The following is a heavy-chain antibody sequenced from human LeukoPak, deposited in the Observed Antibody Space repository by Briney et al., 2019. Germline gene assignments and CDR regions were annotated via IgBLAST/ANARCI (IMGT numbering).Heavy chain of an antibody. CDR3: AGHEDRVTLNWFDP. D-gene: IGHD3-10*01. Sequence: SETLSLTCTVSGGSISSSSYYWGWIRQPPGKGLEWIGSIYYSGSTYYNPSLKSRVTISVDTSKNQFSPKLSSVTAADTAVYYCAGHEDRVTLNWFDPWGQGTLVTVSS. CDR2: IYYSGST. V-gene: IGHV4-39*01. J-gene: IGHJ5*02. CDR1: GGSISSSSYY.